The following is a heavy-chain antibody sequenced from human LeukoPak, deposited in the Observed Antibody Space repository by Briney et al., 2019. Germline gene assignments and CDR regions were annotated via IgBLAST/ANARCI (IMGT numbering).Heavy chain of an antibody. CDR1: GGSIRSADHY. D-gene: IGHD2-2*01. CDR2: IFYSGAT. J-gene: IGHJ5*02. CDR3: GRAFAPIVVVPAAPNWFDP. Sequence: SETLSLTCTVSGGSIRSADHYWSWIRQPPGKGLEWVGYIFYSGATYYNPSLKSRVTISVDTSKNQFSLKLSSVTAADTAAYYCGRAFAPIVVVPAAPNWFDPWGQGTLVTVSS. V-gene: IGHV4-30-4*01.